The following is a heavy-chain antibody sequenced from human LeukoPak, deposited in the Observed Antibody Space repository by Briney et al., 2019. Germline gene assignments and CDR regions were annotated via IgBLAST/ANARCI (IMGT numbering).Heavy chain of an antibody. D-gene: IGHD1-26*01. Sequence: SETQSLTCGVYGGPFSIYCWNWIRQSPGEGLEWIGEINQSGSTKYNPSLKGRVTISVDTSKNQFSLKLSSVTAADTAVYYCATMGSGSYFNYWGQGSLVTVSS. CDR3: ATMGSGSYFNY. J-gene: IGHJ4*02. CDR2: INQSGST. CDR1: GGPFSIYC. V-gene: IGHV4-34*01.